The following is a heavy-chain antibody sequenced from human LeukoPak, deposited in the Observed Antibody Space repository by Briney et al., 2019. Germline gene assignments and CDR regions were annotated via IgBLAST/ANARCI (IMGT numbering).Heavy chain of an antibody. Sequence: SQTLSLTCDISGDSVSSNSAAWNWIRQSPSRGLEWLGRTYYRSKWYNDYAVSVKSRITINPDTSKNQFSLQLNSVTPEDTAAYYCARASLSSSWLSFDYWGQGTLVTVSS. CDR1: GDSVSSNSAA. J-gene: IGHJ4*02. V-gene: IGHV6-1*01. CDR3: ARASLSSSWLSFDY. D-gene: IGHD6-13*01. CDR2: TYYRSKWYN.